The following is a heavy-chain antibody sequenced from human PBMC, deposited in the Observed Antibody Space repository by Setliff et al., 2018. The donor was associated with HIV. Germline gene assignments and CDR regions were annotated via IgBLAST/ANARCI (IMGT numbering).Heavy chain of an antibody. CDR1: GYSFTSYW. Sequence: GESLKISCKGSGYSFTSYWIGWVRQMPGKGLEWMGIIYPGDSDTRYSPSFQGQVTISADNSITTAYLEWSSLKASDTAIYSCARGIAALTASFDYWGQGSLVTVSS. J-gene: IGHJ4*02. V-gene: IGHV5-51*03. CDR3: ARGIAALTASFDY. CDR2: IYPGDSDT. D-gene: IGHD2-21*02.